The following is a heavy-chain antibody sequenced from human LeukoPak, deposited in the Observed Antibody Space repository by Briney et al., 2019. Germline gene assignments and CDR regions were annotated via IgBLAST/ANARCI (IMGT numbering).Heavy chain of an antibody. J-gene: IGHJ4*02. CDR3: ARDLYYGSGSQFDY. D-gene: IGHD3-10*01. CDR2: IYTSGST. Sequence: SETLSLXCTVSGGSISSGSYYWSWIRQPAGKGLEWIGRIYTSGSTNYNPSLKSRVTISVDTSKNQFSLKLSSVTAADTAVYYCARDLYYGSGSQFDYWGQGTLVTVSS. V-gene: IGHV4-61*02. CDR1: GGSISSGSYY.